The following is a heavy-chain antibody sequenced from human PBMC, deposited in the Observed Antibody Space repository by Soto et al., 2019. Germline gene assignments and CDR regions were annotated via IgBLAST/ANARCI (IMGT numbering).Heavy chain of an antibody. V-gene: IGHV4-34*01. CDR1: GGSFSGYY. CDR2: INHSGST. J-gene: IGHJ6*02. Sequence: SETLSLTCAVYGGSFSGYYWSWIRQPPGKGLEWIGEINHSGSTNYNPSLKSRVTISVDTSKNQFSLKLSSVTAADTAVYYCARGGIGYYYYGMDVWGQGTTVTVSS. CDR3: ARGGIGYYYYGMDV.